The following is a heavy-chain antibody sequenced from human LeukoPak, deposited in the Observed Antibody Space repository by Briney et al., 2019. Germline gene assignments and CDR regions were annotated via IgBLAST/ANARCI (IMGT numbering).Heavy chain of an antibody. CDR3: TTDTITMVRGVISPPP. CDR2: IKSKTDGGTT. Sequence: GGSLRLSCAASGLTCSSYGMSWVRQAPGKGPEWVGRIKSKTDGGTTDYAAPVKGRFTISRDDSKNTLYLQMNSLKTEDTAVYYCTTDTITMVRGVISPPPWGQGTLVTVSS. J-gene: IGHJ5*02. D-gene: IGHD3-10*01. V-gene: IGHV3-15*01. CDR1: GLTCSSYG.